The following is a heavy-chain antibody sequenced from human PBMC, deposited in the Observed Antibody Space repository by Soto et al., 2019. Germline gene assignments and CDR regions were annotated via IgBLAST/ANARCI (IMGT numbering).Heavy chain of an antibody. D-gene: IGHD3-9*01. CDR1: GFTFTSSA. CDR2: IVVGSGNT. V-gene: IGHV1-58*01. J-gene: IGHJ4*02. CDR3: AAAQAPLRYFDWLFDY. Sequence: RPSVKVSCKASGFTFTSSAVQCVRQARGQRLEWIGWIVVGSGNTNYAQKFQERVTITRDMSTSTAYMELSSLRSEDTAVYYCAAAQAPLRYFDWLFDYWGQGTLVTVSS.